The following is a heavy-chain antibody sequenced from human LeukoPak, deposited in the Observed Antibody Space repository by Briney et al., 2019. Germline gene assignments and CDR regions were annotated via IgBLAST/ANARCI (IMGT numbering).Heavy chain of an antibody. CDR3: ARQSSNYCSGGTCYSYYFDY. V-gene: IGHV1-18*01. CDR2: ISAYNGNT. Sequence: GASVKVSCKASGYTLTNYGIFWVRQAPGQGLEWMGWISAYNGNTNYAQKLQGRVTMTTDTSTSTAYMELRSLRSDDTAVYYCARQSSNYCSGGTCYSYYFDYWGQGTLVTVSS. CDR1: GYTLTNYG. J-gene: IGHJ4*02. D-gene: IGHD2-15*01.